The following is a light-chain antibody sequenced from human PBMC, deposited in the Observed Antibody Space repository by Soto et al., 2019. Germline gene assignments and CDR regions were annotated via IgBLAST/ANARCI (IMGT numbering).Light chain of an antibody. CDR3: QQRYPCWFT. Sequence: ERVLTQSPATLSLSPGDRATLSCRASQSIGSDLAWYQQKPGLPPRVLIYGASNRATGIPARFSGSRSGTDFTLTISSLEPEDFGVYYCQQRYPCWFTFGGGTRLEI. J-gene: IGKJ2*01. CDR1: QSIGSD. CDR2: GAS. V-gene: IGKV3-11*01.